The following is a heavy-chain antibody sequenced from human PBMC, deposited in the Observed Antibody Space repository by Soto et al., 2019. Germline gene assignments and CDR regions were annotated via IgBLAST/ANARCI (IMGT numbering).Heavy chain of an antibody. D-gene: IGHD6-25*01. V-gene: IGHV1-18*01. J-gene: IGHJ4*02. CDR1: GYTFTNYG. CDR3: ASRSGRLPYYFDY. Sequence: ASVKVSCKASGYTFTNYGISWVRQAPGQGLEWMGWISAYKGNTNYAQKFQGRVTMTTDTSTSTAYMELRGLRSDDTAVYYCASRSGRLPYYFDYWGQGTLVTVSS. CDR2: ISAYKGNT.